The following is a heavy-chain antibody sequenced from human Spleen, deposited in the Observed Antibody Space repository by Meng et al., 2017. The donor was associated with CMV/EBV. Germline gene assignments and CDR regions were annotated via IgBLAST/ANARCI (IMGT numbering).Heavy chain of an antibody. CDR1: GFTFSIYS. CDR3: ARDPRYSSSWYTYYYYGMDV. D-gene: IGHD6-13*01. CDR2: ISSGSSTI. V-gene: IGHV3-48*01. Sequence: GESLKISCAASGFTFSIYSMTWVRQAPGKGLEWVSYISSGSSTIYYADSVKGRFTISRDNSKNTLYLQMNSLRAEDTAVYYCARDPRYSSSWYTYYYYGMDVWGQGTTVTVSS. J-gene: IGHJ6*02.